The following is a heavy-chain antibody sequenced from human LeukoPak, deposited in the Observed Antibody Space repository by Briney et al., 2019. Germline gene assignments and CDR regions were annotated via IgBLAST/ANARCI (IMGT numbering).Heavy chain of an antibody. J-gene: IGHJ4*02. D-gene: IGHD2-8*01. CDR3: AKDTSIGRYCTNGVCSPFDY. CDR1: GFTFSSYA. V-gene: IGHV3-23*01. CDR2: ISDTGATT. Sequence: GSLRLSCADSGFTFSSYAMSWVRQAPGKGLEWVSAISDTGATTYDADSVKGRFTISRDNSRSTLYLQMNSLRAEDTALYYCAKDTSIGRYCTNGVCSPFDYWGQGTLVTVSS.